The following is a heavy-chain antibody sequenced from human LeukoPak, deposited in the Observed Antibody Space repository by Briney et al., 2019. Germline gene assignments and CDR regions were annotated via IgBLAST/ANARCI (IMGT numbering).Heavy chain of an antibody. D-gene: IGHD5-12*01. V-gene: IGHV5-10-1*01. CDR1: GYIFTSYW. CDR2: IDPSDSYT. J-gene: IGHJ5*02. Sequence: GESLQISCKGSGYIFTSYWISGGRQLPGKGVEWMGRIDPSDSYTNYSPSFQGHVTISADKSISTAYLQWSSLKASDTAMYYCASLDGGYSGYTNWFDPWGQGTLVTVSS. CDR3: ASLDGGYSGYTNWFDP.